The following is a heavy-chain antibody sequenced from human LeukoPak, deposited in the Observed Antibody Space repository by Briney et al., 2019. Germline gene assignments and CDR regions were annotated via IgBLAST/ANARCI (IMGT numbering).Heavy chain of an antibody. CDR2: IHTSGRT. Sequence: SETLSLTCAVSAYSISSSNWWGWIRQPPGKGLEWIGYIHTSGRTYYNPSLKSRVTVSVDTSKNQFSLKLSSVTAADTAIYYCARLGSSSGRYYFDYWGQGTLVTVSS. V-gene: IGHV4-28*01. CDR3: ARLGSSSGRYYFDY. J-gene: IGHJ4*02. CDR1: AYSISSSNW. D-gene: IGHD6-6*01.